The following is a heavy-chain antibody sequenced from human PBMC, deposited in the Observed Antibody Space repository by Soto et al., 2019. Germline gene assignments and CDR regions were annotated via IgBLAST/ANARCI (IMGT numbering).Heavy chain of an antibody. CDR1: GFTFSSYA. CDR2: ISGSGGST. J-gene: IGHJ4*02. Sequence: GSLRLSCAASGFTFSSYAMSWVRQAPGKGLEWVSAISGSGGSTYYADSVKGRFTISRDNSKNTLYLQMNSLRAEDTAVYYCAKRAVSGWLVDYYFDYWGQGTLVTVSS. V-gene: IGHV3-23*01. D-gene: IGHD6-19*01. CDR3: AKRAVSGWLVDYYFDY.